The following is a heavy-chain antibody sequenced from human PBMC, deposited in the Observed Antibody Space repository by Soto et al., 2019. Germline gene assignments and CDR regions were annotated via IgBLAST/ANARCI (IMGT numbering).Heavy chain of an antibody. J-gene: IGHJ6*03. CDR3: ARGGGGSSPAHYYYYYMDV. V-gene: IGHV3-33*01. CDR2: IWYDGSTK. CDR1: GFTFSNYA. Sequence: QVQLVESGGGVAQPGRSLRLSCAASGFTFSNYAMHWVRQAPGKGLEWVAVIWYDGSTKYYADSVKGRFTISRDNSKNTVYLQMNSLRAEDTVVYFCARGGGGSSPAHYYYYYMDVWGKGTTVTVSS. D-gene: IGHD2-2*01.